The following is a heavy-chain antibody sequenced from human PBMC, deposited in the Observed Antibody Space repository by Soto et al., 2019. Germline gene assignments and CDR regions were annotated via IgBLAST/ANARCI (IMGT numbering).Heavy chain of an antibody. J-gene: IGHJ4*02. CDR1: GYTFTSYA. CDR3: ARVIGGWYYFDY. CDR2: TNAGIGNT. V-gene: IGHV1-3*01. Sequence: QVQLVQSGAEVKKPGASVKVSCKASGYTFTSYAMHWVRQAPGQRLGWMGWTNAGIGNTKYSQKFQGRVTITRDTSASTAYMELSSLRSEDTAVYYCARVIGGWYYFDYWGQGTLVTVSS. D-gene: IGHD6-19*01.